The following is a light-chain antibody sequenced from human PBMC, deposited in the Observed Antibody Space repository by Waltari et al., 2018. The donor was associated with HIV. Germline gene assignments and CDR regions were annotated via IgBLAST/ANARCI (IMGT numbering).Light chain of an antibody. V-gene: IGLV2-23*01. CDR2: EGS. Sequence: QSALTQPDSVSGSHGQSNTIHCTGTSSEGGIYNLVPCYQQYPGKAPKLMIYEGSKRPSGVSNRFSCSKSGNTASLTISGLQTEDEADYYCCSYAGSFVVFGGGTKLTVL. J-gene: IGLJ2*01. CDR3: CSYAGSFVV. CDR1: SSEGGIYNL.